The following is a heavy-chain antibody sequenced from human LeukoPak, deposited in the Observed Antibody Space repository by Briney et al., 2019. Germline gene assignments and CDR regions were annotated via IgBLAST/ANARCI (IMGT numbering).Heavy chain of an antibody. CDR2: INPNSGGT. J-gene: IGHJ4*02. Sequence: ASVEVSCKTSGYTFTGYYLHWVRQAPGQGFEWMGWINPNSGGTNYAQKFQGRVTMTRTTSISTAYMELSSLRSDDTAIYYCVRGVIPPGSRVGCFDHWGQGTLVTVSS. CDR3: VRGVIPPGSRVGCFDH. V-gene: IGHV1-2*02. CDR1: GYTFTGYY. D-gene: IGHD2-2*01.